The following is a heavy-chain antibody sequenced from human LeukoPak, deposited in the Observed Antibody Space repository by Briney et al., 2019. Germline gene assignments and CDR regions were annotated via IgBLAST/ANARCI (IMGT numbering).Heavy chain of an antibody. CDR2: IIPIFGTA. Sequence: SVKVSCKASGGTFSSYAISWVRQAPGQGLEWMGRIIPIFGTANYAQKFQGRVTITTDESTSTAYMELSSLRSEDTAVYYCARGISFFGVVTHYFDYWGQGTLVTVSS. CDR1: GGTFSSYA. J-gene: IGHJ4*02. D-gene: IGHD3-3*01. CDR3: ARGISFFGVVTHYFDY. V-gene: IGHV1-69*05.